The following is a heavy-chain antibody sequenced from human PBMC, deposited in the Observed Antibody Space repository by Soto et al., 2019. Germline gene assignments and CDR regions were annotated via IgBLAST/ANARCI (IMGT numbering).Heavy chain of an antibody. V-gene: IGHV3-11*06. CDR1: GFTFSDYY. D-gene: IGHD3-16*02. CDR2: ISSSSSYT. CDR3: ARDFKYDYVWGSYRQRPDY. J-gene: IGHJ4*02. Sequence: PGGSLRLSCAASGFTFSDYYMSWIRQAPGKGLEWVSYISSSSSYTNYADSVKGRFTISRDNAKNSLYLQMNSLRAEDTAVYYCARDFKYDYVWGSYRQRPDYWGQGTLVTVSS.